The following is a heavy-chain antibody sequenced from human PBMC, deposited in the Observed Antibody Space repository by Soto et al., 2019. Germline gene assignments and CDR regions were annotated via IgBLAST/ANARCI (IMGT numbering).Heavy chain of an antibody. CDR2: ISAYNGNT. D-gene: IGHD3-22*01. CDR1: GYTFTSYG. CDR3: ARATPYVTMIVVAPQYKWFDP. Sequence: ASVKVSCKASGYTFTSYGISWVRQAPGQGLEWMGWISAYNGNTNYAQKLQGRVTMTTDTSTSTAYMELRSLRSDDTAVYYCARATPYVTMIVVAPQYKWFDPWGQGTLVTVSS. J-gene: IGHJ5*02. V-gene: IGHV1-18*04.